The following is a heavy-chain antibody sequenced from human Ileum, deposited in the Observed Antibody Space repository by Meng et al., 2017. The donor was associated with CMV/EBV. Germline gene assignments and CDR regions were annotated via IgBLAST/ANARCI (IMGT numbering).Heavy chain of an antibody. D-gene: IGHD5-18*01. V-gene: IGHV1-69*05. J-gene: IGHJ4*02. Sequence: SVKVSCKASGSTFSSYVVSWVRQAPGQGLEWMGGIIPIFGTPNYAQTCQGRVTITTDESTSTAYMELSSLRSEDTAVYYCARGELRAYSYGFFDYWGQGTLVTVSS. CDR2: IIPIFGTP. CDR3: ARGELRAYSYGFFDY. CDR1: GSTFSSYV.